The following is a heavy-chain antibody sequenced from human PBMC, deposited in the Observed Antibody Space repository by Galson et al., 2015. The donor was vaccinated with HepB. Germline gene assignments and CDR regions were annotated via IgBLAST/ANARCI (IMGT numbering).Heavy chain of an antibody. CDR1: GFTFSEYA. CDR3: ARDLNGGAMDV. Sequence: SLRLSCAASGFTFSEYALHWVRQAPVKGLEGAPVISYDGTQSCYADSVTGRFTISRDNSRNTLFLQLSGLRYDDTAIYYCARDLNGGAMDVWGQGTTVTVSS. D-gene: IGHD7-27*01. CDR2: ISYDGTQS. V-gene: IGHV3-30*15. J-gene: IGHJ6*02.